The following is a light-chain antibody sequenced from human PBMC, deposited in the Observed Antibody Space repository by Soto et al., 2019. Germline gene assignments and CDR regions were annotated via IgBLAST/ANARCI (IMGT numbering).Light chain of an antibody. CDR2: GAS. CDR1: RSIYNY. J-gene: IGKJ4*01. Sequence: IQMTQSPSSLSASVGDRVTITCRASRSIYNYLHWYQQKPGKAPKILVFGASTLYNGVPSRFRGSTSGLGFNDYSPTINSLQPEGFANYYLQHTYDTPAFGGGTTVQVK. CDR3: QHTYDTPA. V-gene: IGKV1-39*01.